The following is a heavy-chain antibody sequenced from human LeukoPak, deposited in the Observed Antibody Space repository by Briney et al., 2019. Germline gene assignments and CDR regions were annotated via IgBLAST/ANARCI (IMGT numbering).Heavy chain of an antibody. CDR1: GGSISSYY. J-gene: IGHJ4*02. Sequence: SETLSLTCTVSGGSISSYYWSWIRQPPGKGLEWIGYIYYSGSTNYNPSLKSRVTISVDTSKNQFSLNLSSVTAADTAVYYCARQDAVSSRLEDWGQGTLVTVSS. CDR3: ARQDAVSSRLED. CDR2: IYYSGST. D-gene: IGHD6-13*01. V-gene: IGHV4-59*08.